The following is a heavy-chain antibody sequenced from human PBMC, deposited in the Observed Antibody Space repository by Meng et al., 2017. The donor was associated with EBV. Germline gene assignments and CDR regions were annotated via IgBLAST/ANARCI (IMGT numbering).Heavy chain of an antibody. CDR2: VHYTGST. D-gene: IGHD6-19*01. Sequence: QLQLRESGPGPVKPSEXLSLTCTXSGDSISSFYYWGWIRQPPGRGLEWIGSVHYTGSTYYSPSLKSRVTVSVDTSKNQFSLRLTSVTAADTAVYYCARPFPSWQSPRLDPFGAWGQGTLVTVSS. CDR3: ARPFPSWQSPRLDPFGA. V-gene: IGHV4-39*01. J-gene: IGHJ5*02. CDR1: GDSISSFYY.